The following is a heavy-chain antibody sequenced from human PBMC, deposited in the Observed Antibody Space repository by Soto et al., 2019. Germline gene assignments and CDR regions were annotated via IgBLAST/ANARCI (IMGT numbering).Heavy chain of an antibody. D-gene: IGHD3-3*01. CDR3: ARVITPPYYDFWSGYSPQAFDI. J-gene: IGHJ3*02. Sequence: GGSLRLSCAASGFTFSSYAMHWVRQAPGKGLEWVAVISYDGSNKYYADSVKGRFTISRDNSKNTLYLQMNSLRAEDTAVYYCARVITPPYYDFWSGYSPQAFDIWGQGTMVTVSS. V-gene: IGHV3-30-3*01. CDR1: GFTFSSYA. CDR2: ISYDGSNK.